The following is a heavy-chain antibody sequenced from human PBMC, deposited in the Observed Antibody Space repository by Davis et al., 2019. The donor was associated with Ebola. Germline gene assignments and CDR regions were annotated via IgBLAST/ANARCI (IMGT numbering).Heavy chain of an antibody. V-gene: IGHV6-1*01. CDR2: IYYRSRWTF. J-gene: IGHJ2*01. CDR3: VRREGHNARYDL. Sequence: HSQTLSLTCAISGDSVSSDTATWDWIRQSSSRGLEWLGRIYYRSRWTFDYAISVRSRIAINPDTSKNQFSLHLKSVTPEDTAVYYCVRREGHNARYDLWGRGTLVTVSS. CDR1: GDSVSSDTAT. D-gene: IGHD1-1*01.